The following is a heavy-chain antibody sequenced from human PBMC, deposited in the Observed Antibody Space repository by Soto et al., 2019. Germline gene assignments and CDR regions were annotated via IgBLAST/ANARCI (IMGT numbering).Heavy chain of an antibody. CDR3: ASGSGTKSYYYYGIDV. J-gene: IGHJ6*02. V-gene: IGHV1-18*01. CDR1: GYTFTSYG. Sequence: QVQLVQSGAEVKKPGASVKVSCKASGYTFTSYGISWVRQAPGQGLEWMGWISAYNGNTNYAQKLQGRVTMTTDTYTSTAYMERRSLRSDDTAVYYWASGSGTKSYYYYGIDVWGQGTTVTVSS. D-gene: IGHD3-10*01. CDR2: ISAYNGNT.